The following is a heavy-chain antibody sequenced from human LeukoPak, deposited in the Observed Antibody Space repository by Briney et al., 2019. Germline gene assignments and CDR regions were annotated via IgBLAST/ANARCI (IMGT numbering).Heavy chain of an antibody. D-gene: IGHD6-19*01. CDR1: GDTFSSSA. CDR2: IILPLDIT. J-gene: IGHJ4*02. CDR3: ARSSVTGHFDF. Sequence: GASVKVSCKASGDTFSSSAISWVRQAPGQGLEWTGKIILPLDITNYAQQFQGGITITTDKSTDTVFLELSSLRSQDTAVYYCARSSVTGHFDFWGQGTLVTVSS. V-gene: IGHV1-69*04.